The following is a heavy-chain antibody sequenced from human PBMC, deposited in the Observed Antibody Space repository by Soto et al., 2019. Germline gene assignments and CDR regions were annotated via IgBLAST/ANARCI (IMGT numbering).Heavy chain of an antibody. CDR3: VKNSGWFNT. D-gene: IGHD3-10*01. V-gene: IGHV3-23*01. Sequence: GGSLRLSCAASRFTFSGYSVSWVSKAPGAGLEWVSTIDGSGGITYYADSVKGRFTISRDNSRNPEYLQLNSLRGDDPALYYCVKNSGWFNTWGQRALVTVSS. CDR2: IDGSGGIT. J-gene: IGHJ5*02. CDR1: RFTFSGYS.